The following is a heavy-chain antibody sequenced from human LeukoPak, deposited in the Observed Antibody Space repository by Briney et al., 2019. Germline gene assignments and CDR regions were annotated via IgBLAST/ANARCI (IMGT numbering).Heavy chain of an antibody. CDR2: ISYDGSKK. Sequence: RGSLRLSCAASGFTFSSYAMHWVRQAPGKGLEWVAVISYDGSKKYYADSVKGRFTISRDNSKNTQHLQMNSLRAEDTAVYYCARGPRVGAAGFVYYHYIDVWGKGTTVTVSS. D-gene: IGHD1-26*01. CDR1: GFTFSSYA. J-gene: IGHJ6*03. V-gene: IGHV3-30*04. CDR3: ARGPRVGAAGFVYYHYIDV.